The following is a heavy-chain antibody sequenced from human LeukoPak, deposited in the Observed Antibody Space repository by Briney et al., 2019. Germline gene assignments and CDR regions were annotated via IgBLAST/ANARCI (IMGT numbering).Heavy chain of an antibody. CDR1: GDSIRRYY. CDR3: ARFVGRSSSGYYLY. CDR2: IYYSGCT. D-gene: IGHD6-19*01. V-gene: IGHV4-59*01. J-gene: IGHJ4*02. Sequence: SETLPLTCTVSGDSIRRYYWSWIRQSAGKGLEWIGYIYYSGCTNYNPSLKSRVTISVDTSKNQFSLKLTSVTAADTAVYYCARFVGRSSSGYYLYWGQGTLVTVSS.